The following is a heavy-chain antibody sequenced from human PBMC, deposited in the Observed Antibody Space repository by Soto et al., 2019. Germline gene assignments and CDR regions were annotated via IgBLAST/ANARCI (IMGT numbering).Heavy chain of an antibody. V-gene: IGHV4-59*08. CDR1: ADSISSYH. J-gene: IGHJ6*04. CDR2: VYYSGST. D-gene: IGHD2-15*01. CDR3: ARDDALCDGGRCYGVPLDV. Sequence: SETLSLTCNVSADSISSYHWSWIRQPPGKGLEWLGSVYYSGSTKSNPSLGSRVTISVDTSKKQLSLKLTSVTAADTAVYYCARDDALCDGGRCYGVPLDVWGKGTTVTVSS.